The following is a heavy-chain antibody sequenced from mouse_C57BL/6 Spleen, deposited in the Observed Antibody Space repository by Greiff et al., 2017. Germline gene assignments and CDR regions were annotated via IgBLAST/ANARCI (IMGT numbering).Heavy chain of an antibody. V-gene: IGHV1-64*01. CDR1: GYTFTSYW. Sequence: QVQLQQPGAELVKPGASVKLSCKASGYTFTSYWMHWVKQRPGQGLEWIGMIHPNSGSTNYNEKFKSKATLTVDKSSSTAYMQLSSLTSEDSAVYYCARVTTVGAYFDYWGQGTTLTVSS. D-gene: IGHD1-1*01. CDR3: ARVTTVGAYFDY. CDR2: IHPNSGST. J-gene: IGHJ2*01.